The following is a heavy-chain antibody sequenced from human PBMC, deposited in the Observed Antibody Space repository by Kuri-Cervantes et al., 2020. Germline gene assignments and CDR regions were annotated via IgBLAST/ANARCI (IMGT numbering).Heavy chain of an antibody. J-gene: IGHJ3*02. Sequence: SETLSLTYAVYGGSFSGYYWSWIRQPPGKGLEWIGEINHSGSTNYNPSLKSRVTISVDTSKNQSSLKLSSVTAADTAVYYCARGLVVVPAARKVGAFDIWGQGTMVTVSS. D-gene: IGHD2-2*01. CDR1: GGSFSGYY. CDR3: ARGLVVVPAARKVGAFDI. V-gene: IGHV4-34*01. CDR2: INHSGST.